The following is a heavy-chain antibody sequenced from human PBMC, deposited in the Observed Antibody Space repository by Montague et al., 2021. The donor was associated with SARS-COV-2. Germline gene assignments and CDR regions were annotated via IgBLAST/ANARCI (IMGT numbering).Heavy chain of an antibody. CDR3: AMRGGALDAFDI. J-gene: IGHJ3*02. CDR2: IYTSGST. D-gene: IGHD4-17*01. V-gene: IGHV4-4*07. CDR1: GGSISSYY. Sequence: SETLSLTCTVSGGSISSYYWSWIRQPAGKGLEWIGRIYTSGSTNYNPSLKSRVTMSVDTSKSQFSLKLSSVTAADTAVYYCAMRGGALDAFDIWGQGTMVIVSS.